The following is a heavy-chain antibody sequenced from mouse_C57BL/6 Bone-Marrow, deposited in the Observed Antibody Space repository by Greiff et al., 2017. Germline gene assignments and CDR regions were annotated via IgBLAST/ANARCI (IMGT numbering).Heavy chain of an antibody. D-gene: IGHD4-1*01. CDR1: GYTFPSYW. V-gene: IGHV1-59*01. J-gene: IGHJ3*01. CDR2: IDPSDSYT. CDR3: ARLGAY. Sequence: QVQLQQPGAELVRPGTSVKLSCKASGYTFPSYWMHWVKQRPGQGLEWIGVIDPSDSYTNYNQKFKGKATLTVDTSSSTAYMQLSSLTSEDSAVYYCARLGAYWGQGTLVTVSA.